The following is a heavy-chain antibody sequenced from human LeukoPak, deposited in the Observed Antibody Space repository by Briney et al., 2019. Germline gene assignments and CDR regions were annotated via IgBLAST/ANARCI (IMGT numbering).Heavy chain of an antibody. CDR3: AKNPVNHCASSVCYGLQS. CDR1: GFSLSEYG. Sequence: GSLRLSCEVSGFSLSEYGIYWVRQAPGKGLEWLSFIRYGDREYYADSVKGRFAISRDNSKNTLFLHMHSVRSEDTAVYYCAKNPVNHCASSVCYGLQSWGQGTLVIVSS. CDR2: IRYGDRE. J-gene: IGHJ5*02. D-gene: IGHD3-22*01. V-gene: IGHV3-30*02.